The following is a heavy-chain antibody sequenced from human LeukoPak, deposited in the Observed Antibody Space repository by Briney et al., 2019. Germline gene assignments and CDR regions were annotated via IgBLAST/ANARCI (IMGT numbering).Heavy chain of an antibody. J-gene: IGHJ4*02. CDR3: AKTFRPSGDFFSFDL. CDR1: VFTFNTHS. Sequence: GGSLRLSCAASVFTFNTHSMSWVRQAPGKGLEWVSALSGSGGSTYYGDSVKGRFTISRDNSKNILYLQMNSLKAEDTAVYYCAKTFRPSGDFFSFDLWGQGTLVTVSS. D-gene: IGHD2-21*02. V-gene: IGHV3-23*01. CDR2: LSGSGGST.